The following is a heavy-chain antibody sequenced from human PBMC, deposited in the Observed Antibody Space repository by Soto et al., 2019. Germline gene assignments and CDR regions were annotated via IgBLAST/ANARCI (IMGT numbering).Heavy chain of an antibody. J-gene: IGHJ6*02. CDR3: AADPAGYYDSSGYYSLYGMDV. Sequence: SVKVSCKASGFTFTSSAVQWVRQARGQRLEWIGWIVVGSGNTNYAQKFQERVTITRDMSTSTAYMELSSLRPEDTAVYYCAADPAGYYDSSGYYSLYGMDVWGQGTTVTVSS. V-gene: IGHV1-58*01. D-gene: IGHD3-22*01. CDR1: GFTFTSSA. CDR2: IVVGSGNT.